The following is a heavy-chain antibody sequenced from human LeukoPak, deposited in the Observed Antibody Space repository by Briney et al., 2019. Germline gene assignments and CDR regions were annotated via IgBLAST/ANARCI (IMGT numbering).Heavy chain of an antibody. J-gene: IGHJ3*02. CDR3: ARSRDYGDYDAFDI. Sequence: GGSLRLSCAASGFTFSSYSMNWVRQAPGKGLGWVSSISSSSSYIYHADSVKGRFTISRDNAKNSLYLQMNSLRAEDTAVYYCARSRDYGDYDAFDIWGQGTMVTVSS. CDR2: ISSSSSYI. V-gene: IGHV3-21*01. CDR1: GFTFSSYS. D-gene: IGHD4-17*01.